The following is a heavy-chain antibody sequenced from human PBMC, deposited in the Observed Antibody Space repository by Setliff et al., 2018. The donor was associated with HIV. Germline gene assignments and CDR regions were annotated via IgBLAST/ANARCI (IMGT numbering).Heavy chain of an antibody. CDR1: GFTFTSYW. CDR2: INQDGSEK. D-gene: IGHD3-22*01. CDR3: AKSYFDRSGYLGS. Sequence: GGSLRLSCAASGFTFTSYWMIWVRQAPGKGLEWVANINQDGSEKNYVDSVKGRFTISRDNAKNSLYLQMNSLGAEDTAVYYCAKSYFDRSGYLGSWGQGTLVTVS. J-gene: IGHJ5*02. V-gene: IGHV3-7*01.